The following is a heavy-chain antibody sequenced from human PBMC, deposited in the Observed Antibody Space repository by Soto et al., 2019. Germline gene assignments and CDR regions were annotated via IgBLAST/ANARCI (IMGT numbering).Heavy chain of an antibody. D-gene: IGHD6-19*01. Sequence: EVQLWESGGGLVQPGGSLRLSCVGSGFFFSSYTMTWVRQAPGKGLEWVSSFSATSENTYYTDSVRGRFTISRDNSKNTLFLQMNSLPAEDTAMYYCAKARDQQWVRLPFDYWGQGILVIVSS. CDR3: AKARDQQWVRLPFDY. CDR2: FSATSENT. CDR1: GFFFSSYT. V-gene: IGHV3-23*01. J-gene: IGHJ4*02.